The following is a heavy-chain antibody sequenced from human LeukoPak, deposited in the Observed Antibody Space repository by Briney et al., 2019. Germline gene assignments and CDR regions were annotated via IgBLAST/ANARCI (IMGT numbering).Heavy chain of an antibody. V-gene: IGHV1-46*01. CDR3: ARASTHRYNLKSGQVNDAFDI. CDR1: GYTFTSYY. Sequence: ASVKVSCKASGYTFTSYYMHWVRQAPGQGLEWMGIINPSGGSTNYAQKFQGRVTMTTDTSTSTAYMELRSLRSDDTAVYYCARASTHRYNLKSGQVNDAFDIWGQGTMVTVSS. D-gene: IGHD1-14*01. CDR2: INPSGGST. J-gene: IGHJ3*02.